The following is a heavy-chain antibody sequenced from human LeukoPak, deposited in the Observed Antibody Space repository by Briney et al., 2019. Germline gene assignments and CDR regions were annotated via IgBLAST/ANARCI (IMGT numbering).Heavy chain of an antibody. J-gene: IGHJ4*02. CDR3: ARDHYDSSGYPFDY. CDR1: GDSISGSSYY. V-gene: IGHV4-39*07. D-gene: IGHD3-22*01. Sequence: SETLSLTCTVSGDSISGSSYYWGWIRQPPGKGLEWIGSTFYNGRTYYKPSLKSRVTISVDTSKNQFSLKLSSVTAADTAVYYCARDHYDSSGYPFDYWGQGTLVTVSS. CDR2: TFYNGRT.